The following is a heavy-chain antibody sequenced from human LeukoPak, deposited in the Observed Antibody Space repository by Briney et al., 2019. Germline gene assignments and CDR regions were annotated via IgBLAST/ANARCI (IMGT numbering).Heavy chain of an antibody. Sequence: SQTLSLTCTVSGGSISSGDYYWSWIRQPPGTGLEWIGYIYYSGSTYYNPSLKRRVTISVDTSKNQYSLKLSSVTAADTAVYYCASNWGPFWYFDLWGRGTLVTVSS. CDR3: ASNWGPFWYFDL. CDR2: IYYSGST. V-gene: IGHV4-30-4*01. J-gene: IGHJ2*01. D-gene: IGHD3-16*01. CDR1: GGSISSGDYY.